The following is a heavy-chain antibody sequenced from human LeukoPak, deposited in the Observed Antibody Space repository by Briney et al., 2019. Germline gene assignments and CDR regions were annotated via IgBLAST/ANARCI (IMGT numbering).Heavy chain of an antibody. D-gene: IGHD6-19*01. CDR1: GGSISSYY. V-gene: IGHV4-59*08. CDR3: ARHKRIAVAGYYFDY. CDR2: IYYSGST. Sequence: PSETLSLTCTVSGGSISSYYLSWIRQPPGKGLEWIGYIYYSGSTNYNPSLKSRVTISVDTSKNQFSLRLRSVTAADTAVYYCARHKRIAVAGYYFDYWGQGTLVTVSS. J-gene: IGHJ4*02.